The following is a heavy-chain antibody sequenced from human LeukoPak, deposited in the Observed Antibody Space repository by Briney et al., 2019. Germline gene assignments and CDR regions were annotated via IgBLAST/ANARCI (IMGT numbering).Heavy chain of an antibody. J-gene: IGHJ4*02. CDR1: GYTFTSYD. CDR2: MNPNSGNT. D-gene: IGHD3-9*01. V-gene: IGHV1-8*01. CDR3: ARVNYDILTGYYTGPPYYFDY. Sequence: ASVKVSCKASGYTFTSYDINWERQATGQGLEWMGWMNPNSGNTGYAQKFQGRVTMTRNTSISTAYMELSSLRSEDTAVYYCARVNYDILTGYYTGPPYYFDYWGQGTLVTVSS.